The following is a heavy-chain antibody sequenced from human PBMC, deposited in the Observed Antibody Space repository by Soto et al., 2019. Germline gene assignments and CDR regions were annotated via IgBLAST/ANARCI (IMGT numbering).Heavy chain of an antibody. D-gene: IGHD6-13*01. Sequence: PSETLSLTSTVSGASISTYYWSWIRQAPGKGLEWIGYIFYTGSTNYSPSLKNRVTISVDTSKSQFSLKLSFVTAADTAVYYCARGVIAAAGTGYFDYWGQGILVTVSS. CDR2: IFYTGST. CDR1: GASISTYY. CDR3: ARGVIAAAGTGYFDY. J-gene: IGHJ4*02. V-gene: IGHV4-59*01.